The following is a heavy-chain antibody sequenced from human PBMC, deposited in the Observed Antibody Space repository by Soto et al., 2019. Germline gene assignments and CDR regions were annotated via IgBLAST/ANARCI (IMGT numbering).Heavy chain of an antibody. CDR2: ISASGSSP. CDR1: GFTFSIYD. V-gene: IGHV3-23*01. CDR3: AKSYGYNHGFDP. J-gene: IGHJ5*02. Sequence: GGSLRLSCAASGFTFSIYDIRWVRQAPGKGLEWVSGISASGSSPYYADSVKGRFTISRDNSKNTLYLQMNSLRAEDTAVYFCAKSYGYNHGFDPWGQGTLVTVSS. D-gene: IGHD5-18*01.